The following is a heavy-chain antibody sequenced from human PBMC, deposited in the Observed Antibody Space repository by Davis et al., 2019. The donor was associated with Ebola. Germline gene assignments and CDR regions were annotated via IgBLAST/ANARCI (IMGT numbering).Heavy chain of an antibody. V-gene: IGHV3-23*01. Sequence: GESLKISCAASGFTFSSYAMSWVRQAPGKGLEWVSAISGSGGSTYYADSVKGRFTVSRDISKNTMYMQMSSLRVDDTALYYCVRDRVPDGFWNMDVWGRGTAVTVS. CDR3: VRDRVPDGFWNMDV. J-gene: IGHJ6*04. D-gene: IGHD1-1*01. CDR1: GFTFSSYA. CDR2: ISGSGGST.